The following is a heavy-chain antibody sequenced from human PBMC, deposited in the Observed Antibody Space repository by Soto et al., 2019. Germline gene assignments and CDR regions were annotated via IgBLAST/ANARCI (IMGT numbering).Heavy chain of an antibody. J-gene: IGHJ4*02. V-gene: IGHV4-39*07. CDR1: GGSISSSSYY. D-gene: IGHD6-13*01. Sequence: QLQLQESGPGLVKPSETLSLTCTVSGGSISSSSYYWGWIRQPPGKGLEWIGSIYYSGSTNYNPSLKSRVTISVDKSKNQFSLKLSSVTAADTAVYYCARVVTYSSSCPYFDYWGQGTLVTVSS. CDR2: IYYSGST. CDR3: ARVVTYSSSCPYFDY.